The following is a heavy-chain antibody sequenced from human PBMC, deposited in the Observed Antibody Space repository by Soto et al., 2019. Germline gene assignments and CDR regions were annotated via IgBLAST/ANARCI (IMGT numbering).Heavy chain of an antibody. CDR1: GFISNNSC. J-gene: IGHJ4*02. CDR3: TTGLGQQELAFDY. V-gene: IGHV3-15*01. Sequence: EVQLVESGGGLVKPGGSLRLSCTATGFISNNSCLSGVREAPGKGLEWVGRIKCKTDGGTTDYAASVKGRFTISRDDSANMLYLQTNSLKTEDTAVYYCTTGLGQQELAFDYWGQGTLLTVSS. D-gene: IGHD6-13*01. CDR2: IKCKTDGGTT.